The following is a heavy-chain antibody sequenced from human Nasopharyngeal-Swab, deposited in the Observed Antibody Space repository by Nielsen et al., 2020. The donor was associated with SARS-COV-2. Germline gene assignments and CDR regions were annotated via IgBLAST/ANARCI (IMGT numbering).Heavy chain of an antibody. D-gene: IGHD6-6*01. CDR1: GGSISSSSYY. CDR2: IYYSGST. CDR3: ARVGPSSDYFDY. V-gene: IGHV4-39*01. Sequence: GSLRLSCTVSGGSISSSSYYWDWIRQPPGKGLEWIGSIYYSGSTYYNPSLKSRVTISVDTSKNQFSLKLSSVTAADTAVYYCARVGPSSDYFDYWGQGTLVTVSS. J-gene: IGHJ4*02.